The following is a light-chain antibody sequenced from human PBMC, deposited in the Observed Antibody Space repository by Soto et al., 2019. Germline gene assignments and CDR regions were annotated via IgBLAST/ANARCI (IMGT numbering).Light chain of an antibody. CDR3: QQYNKWPPVT. Sequence: DIQMTQSPSSLSASVGDRVTITCRASQGISNYLAWYQQKPGKVPKLLIYAASTLQSGVPSRFSGSGSGTDFTLTISSLQSEDFAVYYCQQYNKWPPVTFGQGTKVEIK. J-gene: IGKJ2*01. CDR1: QGISNY. CDR2: AAS. V-gene: IGKV1-27*01.